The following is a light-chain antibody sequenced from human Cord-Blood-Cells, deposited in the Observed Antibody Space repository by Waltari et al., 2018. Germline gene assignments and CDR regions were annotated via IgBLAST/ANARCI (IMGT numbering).Light chain of an antibody. CDR1: SLRSYY. CDR3: NSRDSSGNHLV. CDR2: GKN. Sequence: SSELTQDPAVSVALGQTARITCQGDSLRSYYASWYQQKPGQAPVLVLYGKNNRPSGIPDRFSGSSSGNTASLTITGAQAEDEADYYCNSRDSSGNHLVFGGGTKLTVL. V-gene: IGLV3-19*01. J-gene: IGLJ2*01.